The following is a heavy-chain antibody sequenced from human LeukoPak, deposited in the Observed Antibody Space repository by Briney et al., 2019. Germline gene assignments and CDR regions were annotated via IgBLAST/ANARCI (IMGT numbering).Heavy chain of an antibody. D-gene: IGHD2/OR15-2a*01. CDR2: IIPIFGTA. V-gene: IGHV1-69*13. J-gene: IGHJ4*02. CDR3: ARVRVELLFILDY. CDR1: GGTFSSYA. Sequence: SVKVSCKASGGTFSSYAISWVRQAPGQGLEWMGGIIPIFGTANYAQKFQGRVTITADESTSTAYMELNSLRSEDTAVYYCARVRVELLFILDYWGQGALVTVSS.